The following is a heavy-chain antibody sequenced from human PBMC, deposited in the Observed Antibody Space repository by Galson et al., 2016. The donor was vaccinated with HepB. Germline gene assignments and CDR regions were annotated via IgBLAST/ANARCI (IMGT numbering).Heavy chain of an antibody. CDR3: TREGHTSGQCGDFDS. V-gene: IGHV3-23*01. CDR1: GFTFSTHP. CDR2: IGANDFR. D-gene: IGHD3-22*01. J-gene: IGHJ4*02. Sequence: SLRLSCAASGFTFSTHPMAWVRQAPGKGLEWVSTIGANDFRHYADSVKDRFTISRDNSRNTLYLQMNSLSAEDSAVYYCTREGHTSGQCGDFDSWGQGTLGTVSS.